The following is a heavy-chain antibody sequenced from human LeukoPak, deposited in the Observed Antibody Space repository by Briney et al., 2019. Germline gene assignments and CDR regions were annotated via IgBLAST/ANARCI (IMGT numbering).Heavy chain of an antibody. D-gene: IGHD5-18*01. CDR2: ISGSGGST. V-gene: IGHV3-23*01. CDR3: AKERGYSYGYAGSFDY. Sequence: GGSLRLSCAASGFTFSSYAMSWVRQAPGKGLEWVSAISGSGGSTYYADSVKGRFTISRDNSKNTLYLQMNSLRAEDTAVYYCAKERGYSYGYAGSFDYWGQGTLVTVSS. J-gene: IGHJ4*02. CDR1: GFTFSSYA.